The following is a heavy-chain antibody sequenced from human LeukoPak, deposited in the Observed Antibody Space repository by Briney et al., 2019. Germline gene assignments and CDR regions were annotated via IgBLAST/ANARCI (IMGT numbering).Heavy chain of an antibody. CDR2: ISSSGSTI. CDR3: ARSYYYGSGSYDNPLGYFDY. CDR1: GFTFSDYY. D-gene: IGHD3-10*01. Sequence: PGGSLRLSCAASGFTFSDYYMSWIRQAPGKGLEWVSYISSSGSTIYYADSVKGRFTISRDNAKNSLYLQMNSLRAEDTAVYYCARSYYYGSGSYDNPLGYFDYWGQGTLVTVSS. V-gene: IGHV3-11*04. J-gene: IGHJ4*02.